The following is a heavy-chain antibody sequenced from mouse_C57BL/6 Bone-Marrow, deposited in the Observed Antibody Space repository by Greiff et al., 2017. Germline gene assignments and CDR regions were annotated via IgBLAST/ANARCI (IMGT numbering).Heavy chain of an antibody. Sequence: QVQLQQPGAELVKPGASVKMSCKASGYTFTSYWITWVKQRPGQGLEWIGDIYPGSGSTNYNEKFKSKATLTVDTSSSPAYLQLSSLTSKDSAVYYCARLYYGSSYECDDWGKGTTLTVSS. CDR1: GYTFTSYW. CDR3: ARLYYGSSYECDD. J-gene: IGHJ2*01. V-gene: IGHV1-55*01. CDR2: IYPGSGST. D-gene: IGHD1-1*01.